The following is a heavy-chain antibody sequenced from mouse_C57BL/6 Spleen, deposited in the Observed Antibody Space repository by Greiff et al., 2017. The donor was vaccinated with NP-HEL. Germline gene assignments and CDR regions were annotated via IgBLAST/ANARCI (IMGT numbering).Heavy chain of an antibody. J-gene: IGHJ4*01. CDR2: INPNNGGT. V-gene: IGHV1-26*01. CDR1: GYTFTDYY. Sequence: EVKLQQSGPELVKPGASVKISCKASGYTFTDYYMNWVKQSHGKSLEWIGDINPNNGGTSYNQKFKVKATLTVDKSSSTAYMELRSLTSEDSAVYYCARPTAVVADYAMDYWGQGTSVTVSS. D-gene: IGHD1-1*01. CDR3: ARPTAVVADYAMDY.